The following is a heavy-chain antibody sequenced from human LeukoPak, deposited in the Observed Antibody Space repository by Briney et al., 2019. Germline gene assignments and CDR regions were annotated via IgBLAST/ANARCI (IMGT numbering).Heavy chain of an antibody. CDR3: ARVCGGDCRNDAFDI. J-gene: IGHJ3*02. D-gene: IGHD2-21*02. Sequence: PGGSLRLSCAASGFTFSSYAMSWVRQAPGKGPEWVSAISGSGGSTHYADSVKGRFTISRDNSKNTLYLQMNSLRAEDTAVYYCARVCGGDCRNDAFDIWGQGTMVTVSS. CDR1: GFTFSSYA. V-gene: IGHV3-23*01. CDR2: ISGSGGST.